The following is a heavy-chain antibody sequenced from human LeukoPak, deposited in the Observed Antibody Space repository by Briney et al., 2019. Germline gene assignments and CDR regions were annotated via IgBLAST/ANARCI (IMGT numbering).Heavy chain of an antibody. CDR3: ARGVIRGIDAFDI. J-gene: IGHJ3*02. CDR1: GFTVSSNY. CDR2: SYSGGST. Sequence: GGSLRLSCVASGFTVSSNYISWVRQAPGKGLECVSVSYSGGSTDYSDSVKGRFTISRDNSKNTLYLQMNSLRTEDTAVYYCARGVIRGIDAFDIWGQGTMVTVSS. V-gene: IGHV3-66*02. D-gene: IGHD3-10*01.